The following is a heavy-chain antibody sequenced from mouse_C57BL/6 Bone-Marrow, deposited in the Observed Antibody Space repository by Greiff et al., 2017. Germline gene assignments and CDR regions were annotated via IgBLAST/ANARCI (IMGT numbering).Heavy chain of an antibody. D-gene: IGHD1-1*01. CDR3: TATTVVAPGFAY. V-gene: IGHV6-3*01. CDR2: IRLKSDNYAT. Sequence: EVKLMESGGGLVQPGGSMKLSCVASGFTFSNYWMNWVRQSPEKGLEWVAQIRLKSDNYATHYAESVKGRFTISRDDSKSSVYLQMNNLRAEDTGIYYCTATTVVAPGFAYWGQGTLVTVSA. J-gene: IGHJ3*01. CDR1: GFTFSNYW.